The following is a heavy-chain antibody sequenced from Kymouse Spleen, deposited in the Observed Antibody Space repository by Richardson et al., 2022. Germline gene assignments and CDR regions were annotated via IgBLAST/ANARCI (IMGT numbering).Heavy chain of an antibody. CDR3: ARGPLGQLGYYYYYGMDV. D-gene: IGHD6-6*01. CDR1: GGSFSGYY. V-gene: IGHV4-34*01. Sequence: QVQLQQWGAGLLKPSETLSLTCAVYGGSFSGYYWSWIRQPPGKGLEWIGEINHSGSTNYNPSLKSRVTISVDTSKNQFSLKLSSVTAADTAVYYCARGPLGQLGYYYYYGMDVWGQGTTVTVSS. J-gene: IGHJ6*02. CDR2: INHSGST.